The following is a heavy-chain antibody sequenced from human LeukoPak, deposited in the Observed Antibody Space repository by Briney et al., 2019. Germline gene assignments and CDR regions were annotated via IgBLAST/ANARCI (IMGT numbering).Heavy chain of an antibody. J-gene: IGHJ4*02. V-gene: IGHV3-30*04. CDR3: ARKSGSGNFPLDY. CDR2: ISYDEKNK. Sequence: GGSLRLSCAASGFNFSSYPMPWVRQAPGKGLEWVAVISYDEKNKYYADSVKGRFTISRDNSKNTVFLQMSSLRAEDTALYYCARKSGSGNFPLDYWGQGTLVTVSS. D-gene: IGHD3-10*01. CDR1: GFNFSSYP.